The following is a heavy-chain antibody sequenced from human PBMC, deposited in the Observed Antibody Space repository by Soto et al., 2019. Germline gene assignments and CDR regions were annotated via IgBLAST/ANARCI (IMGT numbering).Heavy chain of an antibody. CDR2: TDSDGSFT. D-gene: IGHD6-19*01. J-gene: IGHJ6*02. Sequence: LVWVSHTDSDGSFTTYADSVKGRFTISRDNSKNTLYLQMNSLRAEDTAVYYXXRXIAVAGPYYYYGMDVWGQGTTVTVSS. V-gene: IGHV3-74*01. CDR3: XRXIAVAGPYYYYGMDV.